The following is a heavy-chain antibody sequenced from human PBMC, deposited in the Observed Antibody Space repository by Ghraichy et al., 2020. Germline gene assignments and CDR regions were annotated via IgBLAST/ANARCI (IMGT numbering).Heavy chain of an antibody. J-gene: IGHJ4*02. V-gene: IGHV3-23*01. CDR2: ISDSGGST. CDR3: ASRIAVPGHYYFDY. CDR1: GFTFSSYA. D-gene: IGHD6-19*01. Sequence: GGSLRLSCAASGFTFSSYAMSWVRLAPGKGLEWVSTISDSGGSTYYADSVKGRFSISRDNSKNTLFLQMNSLRAEDTAVYYCASRIAVPGHYYFDYWGKGTLVTVSS.